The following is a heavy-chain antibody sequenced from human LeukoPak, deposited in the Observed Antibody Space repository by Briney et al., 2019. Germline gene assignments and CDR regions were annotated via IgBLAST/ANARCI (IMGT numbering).Heavy chain of an antibody. CDR2: IKQDGSEK. D-gene: IGHD3-10*01. J-gene: IGHJ3*02. CDR1: GFTFSSYW. CDR3: ARAGYDK. V-gene: IGHV3-7*01. Sequence: PGGSLRLSCAAYGFTFSSYWMSWVRQAPGKGLEWVANIKQDGSEKYYVDSVKGRFTISRDNAKNSLYLQMNSLRAEDTAVYYCARAGYDKWGQGTMVTVSS.